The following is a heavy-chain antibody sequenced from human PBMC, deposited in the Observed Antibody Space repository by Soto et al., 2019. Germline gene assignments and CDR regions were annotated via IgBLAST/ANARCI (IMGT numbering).Heavy chain of an antibody. V-gene: IGHV4-31*03. CDR2: IYYSGST. Sequence: SETLSLTCTVSGGSISSGGYYWSWIRQHPGKGLEWIGYIYYSGSTYYNPSLKSRVTISVDTSKNQFSLKLSSVTAADTAVYYCARVGIAALGGEYYFDYWGQGTLVTVSS. CDR1: GGSISSGGYY. J-gene: IGHJ4*02. D-gene: IGHD6-13*01. CDR3: ARVGIAALGGEYYFDY.